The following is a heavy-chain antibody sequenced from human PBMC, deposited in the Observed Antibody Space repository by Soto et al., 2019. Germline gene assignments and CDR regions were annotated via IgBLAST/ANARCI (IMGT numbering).Heavy chain of an antibody. V-gene: IGHV4-59*01. D-gene: IGHD3-3*01. CDR3: ARTSITIFGVVITHFDY. CDR2: IYYSGST. J-gene: IGHJ4*02. Sequence: SETLSLTCTVSGGSISSYYWSWIRQPPGKGLEWIGYIYYSGSTNYNPSLKSRVTISVDTSKNQFSLKLSSVTAADTAVYYCARTSITIFGVVITHFDYWGQGTLVTVSS. CDR1: GGSISSYY.